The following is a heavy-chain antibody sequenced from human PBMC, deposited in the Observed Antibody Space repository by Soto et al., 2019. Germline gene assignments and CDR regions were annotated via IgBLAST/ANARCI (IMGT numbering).Heavy chain of an antibody. CDR3: ARARSTAAGLFDY. Sequence: GGSLRLSCAASGSTFTSNAMSWVRQAPGKGLEWVSAMSGDGGSTHYADSVKGRFSISRDISKNTLYLQMNSLRAEDTAVYYCARARSTAAGLFDYWGLGTLVTVSS. D-gene: IGHD6-13*01. V-gene: IGHV3-23*01. CDR2: MSGDGGST. J-gene: IGHJ4*02. CDR1: GSTFTSNA.